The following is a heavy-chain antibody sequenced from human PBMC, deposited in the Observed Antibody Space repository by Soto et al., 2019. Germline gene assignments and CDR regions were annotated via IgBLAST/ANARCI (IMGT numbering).Heavy chain of an antibody. Sequence: QVHLVQSGAEVKKPGASVKVSCKGSGYGFTTYGITWVRQAPGQGLEWMAWISAHNGNTNYAQKLQGRVTVIRDTSTSTAYMELRSLRSDDTAVYYCARGRYGDYWGQGARVTVSS. CDR2: ISAHNGNT. D-gene: IGHD1-1*01. CDR3: ARGRYGDY. V-gene: IGHV1-18*01. J-gene: IGHJ4*02. CDR1: GYGFTTYG.